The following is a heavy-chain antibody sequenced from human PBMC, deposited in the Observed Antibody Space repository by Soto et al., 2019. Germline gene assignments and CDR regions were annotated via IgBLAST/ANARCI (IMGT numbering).Heavy chain of an antibody. J-gene: IGHJ4*02. D-gene: IGHD3-10*02. CDR2: IYYSGST. Sequence: TVVYGYIINISCCRISINQPPGKGLEWIGSIYYSGSTYYNPSLKSRVTISVDTSKNQFSLKLSSVTAADTAVYSCARHEGVCGVSDYWGQGTLVTGSS. V-gene: IGHV4-39*01. CDR1: YGYIINISCC. CDR3: ARHEGVCGVSDY.